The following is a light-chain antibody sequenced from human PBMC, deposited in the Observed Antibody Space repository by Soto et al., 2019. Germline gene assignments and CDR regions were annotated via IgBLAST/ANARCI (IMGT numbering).Light chain of an antibody. V-gene: IGKV1-27*01. CDR2: AAS. J-gene: IGKJ1*01. CDR3: QKYNSAPWT. Sequence: DIQMTQSLSSLSASVGDRVTITCRASQAISNYLAWYQQKPGKVPKLLIYAASTLQSGVPSRFSGSGSGTDFTLTISSLQPEDVASYYCQKYNSAPWTFGQGTKVEIK. CDR1: QAISNY.